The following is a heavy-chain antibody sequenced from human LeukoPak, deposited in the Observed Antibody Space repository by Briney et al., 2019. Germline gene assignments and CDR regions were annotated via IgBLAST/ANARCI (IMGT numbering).Heavy chain of an antibody. CDR3: ARAGSGSGWYFDY. J-gene: IGHJ4*02. D-gene: IGHD6-19*01. V-gene: IGHV1-18*01. CDR1: GYDFTSVG. CDR2: ISPYNGNT. Sequence: VASVKVSCKASGYDFTSVGITWVRQATGPGLEWMGWISPYNGNTRYVQKLQGRVTMTTDTSTSTAYMELRSLRFDDPAVYYCARAGSGSGWYFDYWGQGTLVTVSS.